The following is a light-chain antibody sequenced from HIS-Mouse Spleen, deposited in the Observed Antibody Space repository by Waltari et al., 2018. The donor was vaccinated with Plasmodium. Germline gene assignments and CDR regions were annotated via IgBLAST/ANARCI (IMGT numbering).Light chain of an antibody. CDR3: QQYGSSPPLT. CDR1: QSVSSSY. V-gene: IGKV3-20*01. J-gene: IGKJ4*01. Sequence: EIVLTQSPGTLSLSPGERATLSCRASQSVSSSYLAWYQQKPGQAPRLLIYGASRRATGIPDRFSGSGSGTDFTLTISRLEPEDVAVYYCQQYGSSPPLTFGGGTKVEIK. CDR2: GAS.